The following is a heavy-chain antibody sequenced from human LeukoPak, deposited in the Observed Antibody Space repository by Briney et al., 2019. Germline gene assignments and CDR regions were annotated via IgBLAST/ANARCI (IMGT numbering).Heavy chain of an antibody. Sequence: PSETLSLTCTVSGGSISSSSYYWGWIRQPPGKGLEWIGRIYTSGSTNYNPSLKSRVTISVDTSKNQFSLKLSSVTAADTAVYYCARDYSSPFDPWGQGTLVTVSS. CDR2: IYTSGST. V-gene: IGHV4-61*02. CDR1: GGSISSSSYY. J-gene: IGHJ5*02. CDR3: ARDYSSPFDP. D-gene: IGHD2-21*01.